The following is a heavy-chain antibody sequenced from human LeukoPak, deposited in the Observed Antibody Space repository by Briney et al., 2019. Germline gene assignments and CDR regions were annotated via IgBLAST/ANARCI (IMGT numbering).Heavy chain of an antibody. J-gene: IGHJ4*02. CDR3: AKRSAGYCSSTSCYYFDY. CDR2: ISGSGGST. CDR1: GFTFSSYG. D-gene: IGHD2-2*01. Sequence: GGSLRLSCAASGFTFSSYGMSWVRQAPGKGLEWVSAISGSGGSTYYADSVKGRFTISRDNSKNTLYLQMNSLRAEDTAVYYCAKRSAGYCSSTSCYYFDYWGQGTLVTVSS. V-gene: IGHV3-23*01.